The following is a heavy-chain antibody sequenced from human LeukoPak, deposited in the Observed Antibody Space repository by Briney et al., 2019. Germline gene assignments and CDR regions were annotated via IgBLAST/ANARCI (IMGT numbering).Heavy chain of an antibody. V-gene: IGHV3-9*01. D-gene: IGHD6-19*01. Sequence: PGRSLRLSCAASGFTFDDYAMHWVRQAPGKGLKWVSGISWNSGSIGYADSVKGRFTISRDNAKNSLYLQMNSPRAEDTALYYCAAHRVAVAGTSAYWGQGTLVTVSS. CDR3: AAHRVAVAGTSAY. CDR1: GFTFDDYA. J-gene: IGHJ4*02. CDR2: ISWNSGSI.